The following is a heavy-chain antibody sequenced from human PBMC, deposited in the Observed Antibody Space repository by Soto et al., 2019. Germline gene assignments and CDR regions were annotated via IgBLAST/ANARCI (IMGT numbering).Heavy chain of an antibody. J-gene: IGHJ6*02. CDR1: GYSFSNYW. CDR2: IYPGDSDT. CDR3: ARQKNDLLTGYNGMDV. D-gene: IGHD3-9*01. Sequence: GESLKISRKGPGYSFSNYWIGWVRQTPGKGVEVMGVIYPGDSDTRYGPSFQGQVTISVDKSISTAYLQWSSLKASDRATYYCARQKNDLLTGYNGMDVWGQGTTVTVSS. V-gene: IGHV5-51*01.